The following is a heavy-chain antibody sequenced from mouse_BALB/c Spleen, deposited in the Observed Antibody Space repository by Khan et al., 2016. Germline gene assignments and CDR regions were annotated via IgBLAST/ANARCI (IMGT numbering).Heavy chain of an antibody. J-gene: IGHJ3*01. CDR2: IYPGDGDT. D-gene: IGHD2-1*01. Sequence: QVQLQQSGAELVRPGSSVKISCKASGYAFSIYWMNWVKQRPGQGLERIGQIYPGDGDTIYYGKFKCIATLTADKSSITAYMQLSSLTSEDSEIYFCERYGNCAGFDYWGKETLVTDSA. CDR3: ERYGNCAGFDY. V-gene: IGHV1-80*01. CDR1: GYAFSIYW.